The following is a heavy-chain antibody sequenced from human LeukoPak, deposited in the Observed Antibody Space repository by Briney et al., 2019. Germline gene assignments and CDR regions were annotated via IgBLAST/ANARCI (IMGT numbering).Heavy chain of an antibody. J-gene: IGHJ5*02. CDR3: ARDGEYYDFWSGYYTRRGYNWFDP. CDR1: GGTFSSYA. D-gene: IGHD3-3*01. CDR2: IIPIFGTA. V-gene: IGHV1-69*05. Sequence: ASVKVSCKASGGTFSSYAISWVRQAPGQGLEWMGGIIPIFGTANYAQKLQGRVTMTTDTSTSTAYMELRSLRSDDTAVYYCARDGEYYDFWSGYYTRRGYNWFDPWGQGTLVTVSS.